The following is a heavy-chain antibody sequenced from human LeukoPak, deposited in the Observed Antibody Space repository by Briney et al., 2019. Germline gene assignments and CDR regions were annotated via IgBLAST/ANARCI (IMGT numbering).Heavy chain of an antibody. CDR3: ARALGQQLVLRYYYYMDV. J-gene: IGHJ6*03. V-gene: IGHV4-59*01. Sequence: PSETLSLTCTVSGGSISSYYWSWIRQPPGKGLEWIGYIYYSGSTNYNPSLKSRVTISVDTSKNQFSLKLSSVTAADTAVYYCARALGQQLVLRYYYYMDVWGKGTTVTVSS. CDR1: GGSISSYY. D-gene: IGHD6-13*01. CDR2: IYYSGST.